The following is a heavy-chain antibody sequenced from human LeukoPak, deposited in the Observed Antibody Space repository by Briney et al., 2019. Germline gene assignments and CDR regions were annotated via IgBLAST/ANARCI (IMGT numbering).Heavy chain of an antibody. J-gene: IGHJ4*02. Sequence: XGSLXLSCAASGFTFSSYGMSWVRQAPGKGLEWVSAISGSGGSTYYADSVKGRFTISRDNSKNTLYLQMNSLRAEDTAVYYCAKGRQLVPHLFDYWGQGTLVTVSS. CDR2: ISGSGGST. V-gene: IGHV3-23*01. CDR3: AKGRQLVPHLFDY. D-gene: IGHD6-13*01. CDR1: GFTFSSYG.